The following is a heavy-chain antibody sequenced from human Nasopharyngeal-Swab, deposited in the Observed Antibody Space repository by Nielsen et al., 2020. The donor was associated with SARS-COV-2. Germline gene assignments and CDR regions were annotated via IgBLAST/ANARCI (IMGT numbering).Heavy chain of an antibody. D-gene: IGHD5-18*01. CDR3: TRHPAPTAMVDSYWFDP. CDR2: IRSKANSYAT. Sequence: GVLKISCAASGFPFSGSAMHWVRQASGKGLVWVGRIRSKANSYATAYAASVKGRFTISRDDSKNTAYLQMNSLKTEDTAVYYCTRHPAPTAMVDSYWFDPWGQGTLVTVSS. J-gene: IGHJ5*02. V-gene: IGHV3-73*01. CDR1: GFPFSGSA.